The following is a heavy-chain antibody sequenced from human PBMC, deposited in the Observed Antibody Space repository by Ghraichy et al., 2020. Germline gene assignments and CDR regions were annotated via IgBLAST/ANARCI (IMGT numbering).Heavy chain of an antibody. Sequence: SETLSLTCAVYGGSFSGYYWSWIRQPPGKGLEWIGEINHSGSTNYNPSLKSRVTISVDTSKNQFSLKLSSVTAADTAVYYCARGLKRENGSGTNRFYYYYGMDVWGQGTTVTVSS. V-gene: IGHV4-34*01. CDR1: GGSFSGYY. CDR3: ARGLKRENGSGTNRFYYYYGMDV. J-gene: IGHJ6*02. D-gene: IGHD3-10*01. CDR2: INHSGST.